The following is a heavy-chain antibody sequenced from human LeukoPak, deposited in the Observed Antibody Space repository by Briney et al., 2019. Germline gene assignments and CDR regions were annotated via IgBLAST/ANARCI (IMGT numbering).Heavy chain of an antibody. V-gene: IGHV4-59*01. CDR3: ARGVVDYYYSMDV. CDR1: GGSISSYY. J-gene: IGHJ6*02. D-gene: IGHD2-2*01. CDR2: TYYSGST. Sequence: SETLSLTCTVSGGSISSYYWSWIRQPPGKGLEWIGYTYYSGSTNYNPSLKSRVTISVDTSKNQFSLKLSSVTAADTAVYYCARGVVDYYYSMDVWGQGTTVTVSS.